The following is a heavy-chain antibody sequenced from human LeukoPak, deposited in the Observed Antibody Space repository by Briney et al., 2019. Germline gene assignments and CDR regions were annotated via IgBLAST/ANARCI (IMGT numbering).Heavy chain of an antibody. CDR2: MNPNSGNT. Sequence: GASVKVSCKASGYTFTSYDINWVRQATGQGLEWMGWMNPNSGNTGYAQKFQGRVTITRNTSISTAYMELSSLRSEDTAVYYCARGGSGKYHPILFDYWGQGTLVTVSS. J-gene: IGHJ4*02. V-gene: IGHV1-8*03. D-gene: IGHD3-10*01. CDR3: ARGGSGKYHPILFDY. CDR1: GYTFTSYD.